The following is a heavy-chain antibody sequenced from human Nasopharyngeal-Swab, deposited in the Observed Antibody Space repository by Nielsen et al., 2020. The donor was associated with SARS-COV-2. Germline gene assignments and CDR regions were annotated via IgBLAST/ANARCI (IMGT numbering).Heavy chain of an antibody. Sequence: GESLKISCAASGFTFSSYDMHWVRQATGKGLEWVSAIGTAGDTYYPGSVKGRFTISRENAKNSLYLQMNGLRAGDTAVYYCAREGKTTRYGMDVWGQGTTVTVSS. CDR3: AREGKTTRYGMDV. V-gene: IGHV3-13*04. J-gene: IGHJ6*02. CDR2: IGTAGDT. CDR1: GFTFSSYD. D-gene: IGHD1-7*01.